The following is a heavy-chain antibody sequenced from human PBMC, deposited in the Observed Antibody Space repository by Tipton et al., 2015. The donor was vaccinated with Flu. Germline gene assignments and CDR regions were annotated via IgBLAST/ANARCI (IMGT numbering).Heavy chain of an antibody. V-gene: IGHV5-51*03. J-gene: IGHJ4*02. D-gene: IGHD5-24*01. CDR3: ARRKGDGFNYYIFDY. CDR1: GYTFSSYW. Sequence: VQLVQSGAEVKKPGESLKISCKGSGYTFSSYWVAWVRQIPGKGLEWMGIIYPGDSNTNRYSPSFQGQVTISVDMSVDTAYLQWSSLRASDTAMYYCARRKGDGFNYYIFDYWGQGTLVTVSS. CDR2: IYPGDSNTN.